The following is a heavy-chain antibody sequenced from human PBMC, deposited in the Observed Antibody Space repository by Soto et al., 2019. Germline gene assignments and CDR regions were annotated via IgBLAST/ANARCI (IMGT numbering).Heavy chain of an antibody. Sequence: SLRLSCAASGFTFSSYAMSWVRQAPGKGLEWVSAISGSGGSTYYADSVKGRFTISRDNSKNTLYLQMNSLRAEDTAVYYCALDFWSGYYSPGYYYYGMDVWGQGTTVTVSS. CDR2: ISGSGGST. CDR3: ALDFWSGYYSPGYYYYGMDV. J-gene: IGHJ6*02. CDR1: GFTFSSYA. V-gene: IGHV3-23*01. D-gene: IGHD3-3*01.